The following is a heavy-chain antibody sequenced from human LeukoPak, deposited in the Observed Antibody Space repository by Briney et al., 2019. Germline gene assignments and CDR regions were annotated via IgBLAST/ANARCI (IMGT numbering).Heavy chain of an antibody. D-gene: IGHD1-26*01. Sequence: SQTLSLTCTVSGDSISGGLYYWIWIRQPAGKGLEWIGRINSSGNTNYKPSLKSRVTISVDTSKSQFSLRLSSVTAADTAMYYCARAAGVIVGATIDYWGQGTLVTVSS. CDR1: GDSISGGLYY. J-gene: IGHJ4*02. V-gene: IGHV4-61*02. CDR3: ARAAGVIVGATIDY. CDR2: INSSGNT.